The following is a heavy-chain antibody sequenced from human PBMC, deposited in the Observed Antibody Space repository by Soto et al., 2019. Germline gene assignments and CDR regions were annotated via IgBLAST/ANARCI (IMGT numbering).Heavy chain of an antibody. CDR3: ARPRDPHWNVNLNYFDP. J-gene: IGHJ5*02. CDR1: GGSISTSSYY. D-gene: IGHD1-1*01. V-gene: IGHV4-39*01. Sequence: TLSLTCTVSGGSISTSSYYWGWIRQPPGKGLEWIGSIYYSGSTYYTPSLKSRVTISVDTSKNQFSLKVSSVTAADTAVYYCARPRDPHWNVNLNYFDPWGQGTPVTVSS. CDR2: IYYSGST.